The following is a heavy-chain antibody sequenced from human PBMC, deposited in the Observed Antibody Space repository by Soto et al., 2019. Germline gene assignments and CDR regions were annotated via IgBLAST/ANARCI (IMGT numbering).Heavy chain of an antibody. CDR2: MYHSGST. Sequence: PSETLSLTCTVSGGSSSSYYWSWIRQPPGKGLEWIGYMYHSGSTYYNPSLKSRVTISIDRSKNQFSLKLSSVTAADTAVYYCARVPDYWGQGILVTVSS. J-gene: IGHJ4*02. CDR1: GGSSSSYY. D-gene: IGHD2-2*01. CDR3: ARVPDY. V-gene: IGHV4-59*12.